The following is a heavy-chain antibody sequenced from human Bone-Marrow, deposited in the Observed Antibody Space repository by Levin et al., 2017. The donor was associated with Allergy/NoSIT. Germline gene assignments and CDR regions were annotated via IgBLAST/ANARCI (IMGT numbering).Heavy chain of an antibody. J-gene: IGHJ4*02. CDR3: ARVCQRCFGLLTGHYDPQCFDS. CDR1: GYTFTNYF. V-gene: IGHV1-46*01. D-gene: IGHD3-9*01. CDR2: VSPSDGNT. Sequence: GESLKISCKTSGYTFTNYFLIWVRQAPGQGLEWMGIVSPSDGNTNSAQKFHGRVTMTRDTSSSTVYMDLSSLRSEDTAVYYYARVCQRCFGLLTGHYDPQCFDSWGQGTLVTVSS.